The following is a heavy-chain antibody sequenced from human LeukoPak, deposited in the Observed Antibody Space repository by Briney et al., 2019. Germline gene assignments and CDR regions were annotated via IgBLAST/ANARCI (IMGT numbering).Heavy chain of an antibody. J-gene: IGHJ4*02. Sequence: SGTLSLTCTVSGDSMISNSFSWGWIRQSPGKGLEWIGNISYTGNTYPNPSLKSRVTMSADTSKNQFSLKLSFVTAADTALYYCVRVDGSGYSPYWGQGALVTVSS. V-gene: IGHV4-39*01. CDR3: VRVDGSGYSPY. D-gene: IGHD5-18*01. CDR1: GDSMISNSFS. CDR2: ISYTGNT.